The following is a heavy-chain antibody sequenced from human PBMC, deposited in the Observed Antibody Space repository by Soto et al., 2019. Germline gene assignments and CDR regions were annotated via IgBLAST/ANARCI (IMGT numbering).Heavy chain of an antibody. V-gene: IGHV3-66*01. CDR2: IYSGGNT. J-gene: IGHJ3*02. Sequence: GGSLRLSCAVSGFTVSSNYMNWVRQAPGKGLEWVSFIYSGGNTYYADSVKGRFTISRDNSKNMLYLQMNSLRVEDTAVYYCAREVRVRRFAFDIWTQGTMVTVSS. CDR3: AREVRVRRFAFDI. CDR1: GFTVSSNY. D-gene: IGHD3-3*01.